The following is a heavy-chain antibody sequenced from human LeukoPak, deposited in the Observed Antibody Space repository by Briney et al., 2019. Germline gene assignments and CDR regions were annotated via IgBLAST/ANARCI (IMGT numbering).Heavy chain of an antibody. Sequence: GGSLRLSCAASGFTFSSYSMNWVRQAPGKGLEWVSSISSSSSYIYYADSVKGRFTISRDNAKNSLYLQMNSLRAEDTALYYCAREEWELLRYYYYYMDVWGKGTTVTVSS. CDR3: AREEWELLRYYYYYMDV. J-gene: IGHJ6*03. CDR2: ISSSSSYI. V-gene: IGHV3-21*04. D-gene: IGHD1-26*01. CDR1: GFTFSSYS.